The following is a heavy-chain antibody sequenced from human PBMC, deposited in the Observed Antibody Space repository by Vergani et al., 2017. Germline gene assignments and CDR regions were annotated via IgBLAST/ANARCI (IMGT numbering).Heavy chain of an antibody. V-gene: IGHV1-8*03. CDR3: ARGHAIVRGVIIKIYYGMDV. CDR2: MNPNSGNT. CDR1: GYTFTSYD. J-gene: IGHJ6*02. Sequence: QVQLVQSGAEVKKPGASVKVSCKASGYTFTSYDINWVRQATGQGLEWMGWMNPNSGNTGYAQKFQGRVTITRNTSISTAYMELSSLRSEDTAVYYCARGHAIVRGVIIKIYYGMDVWGQGTTVTVSS. D-gene: IGHD3-10*01.